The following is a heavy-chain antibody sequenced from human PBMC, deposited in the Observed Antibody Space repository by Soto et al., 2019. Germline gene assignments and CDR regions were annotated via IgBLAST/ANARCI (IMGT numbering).Heavy chain of an antibody. CDR2: ISGSGGST. Sequence: EVQLLESGGGLVQPGGSLRLSCAASGFTFSSYAMSWVRQAPGKGLEWVSAISGSGGSTNYADSVKGRFTISRDNSKNTLYLQMNSLRAEDTAVYYCAKLGYGDYRLDGMDVWGQGTTVTVSS. V-gene: IGHV3-23*01. CDR1: GFTFSSYA. CDR3: AKLGYGDYRLDGMDV. J-gene: IGHJ6*02. D-gene: IGHD4-17*01.